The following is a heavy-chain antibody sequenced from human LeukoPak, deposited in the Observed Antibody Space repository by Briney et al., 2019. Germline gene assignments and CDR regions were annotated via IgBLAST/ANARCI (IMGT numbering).Heavy chain of an antibody. D-gene: IGHD1-26*01. CDR2: INPSGGT. CDR3: ARDRFPYSGSYSHGY. J-gene: IGHJ4*02. CDR1: GYTFSMYN. V-gene: IGHV1-46*01. Sequence: ASVKVSCKASGYTFSMYNMHWVRQAPGQGLEWMGIINPSGGTSYAQKLQGRITMTRDTSTSTLYMELSSLRSEDRAVYYCARDRFPYSGSYSHGYWGQGTLVTVSS.